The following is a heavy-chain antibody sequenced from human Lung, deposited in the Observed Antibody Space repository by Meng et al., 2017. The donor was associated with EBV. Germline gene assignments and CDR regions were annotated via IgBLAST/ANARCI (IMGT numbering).Heavy chain of an antibody. CDR3: AIIPYSNA. D-gene: IGHD4-11*01. J-gene: IGHJ5*02. V-gene: IGHV3-30-3*01. CDR1: GFDFDPYA. Sequence: QVQLVGSGGGVAQPGRSLSFTCAAAGFDFDPYAVHWVRQAPGKRLEWVAVISDTGHNKYFAASVRCRFTISRDNSKNMVSLQMISLRPGDMAPYYCAIIPYSNAWGQGTLVTVSS. CDR2: ISDTGHNK.